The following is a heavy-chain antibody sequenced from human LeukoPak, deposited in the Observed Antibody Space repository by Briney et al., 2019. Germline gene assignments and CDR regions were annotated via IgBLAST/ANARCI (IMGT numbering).Heavy chain of an antibody. Sequence: GASVKVSCKASGNTFTSYYMHWVRQAPGQGLDWMGLINPSGGTTSYAQKYQGRVTMTRDTSTSRVYMELSSLRSDDTAVYYCASGGSYYGGFDYWGQGTLVTVSS. CDR3: ASGGSYYGGFDY. CDR1: GNTFTSYY. CDR2: INPSGGTT. D-gene: IGHD1-26*01. J-gene: IGHJ4*02. V-gene: IGHV1-46*01.